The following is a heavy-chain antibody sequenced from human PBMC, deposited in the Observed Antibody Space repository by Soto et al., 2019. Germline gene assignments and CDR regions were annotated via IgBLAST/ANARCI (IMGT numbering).Heavy chain of an antibody. CDR1: GFTVINNY. J-gene: IGHJ4*02. D-gene: IGHD3-10*01. Sequence: EVQLVETGGGLIQIGGSLRLSCAASGFTVINNYMSWVRQAPGKGLEWVSVIYSGGSTYYADSVKGRFTISRDNSKNMLYLQMNSLRAEDTAVYYCARGLITWSSDYWGQGTLVTVSS. V-gene: IGHV3-53*02. CDR2: IYSGGST. CDR3: ARGLITWSSDY.